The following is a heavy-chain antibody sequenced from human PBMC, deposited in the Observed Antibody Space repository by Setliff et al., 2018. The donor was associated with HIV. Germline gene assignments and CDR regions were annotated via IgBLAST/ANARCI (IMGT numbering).Heavy chain of an antibody. D-gene: IGHD3-10*01. CDR3: ARRSTVARGVDCFDL. CDR1: GGSISSSSYY. CDR2: VDYSGSS. Sequence: SETLSLTCTVSGGSISSSSYYWTWIRQSPGKGLEWIGHVDYSGSSTYNPSLNSRVTLSIDTSKSQFSLRLSSVTAADTALYYCARRSTVARGVDCFDLWGQGTQVTVSS. J-gene: IGHJ4*02. V-gene: IGHV4-61*05.